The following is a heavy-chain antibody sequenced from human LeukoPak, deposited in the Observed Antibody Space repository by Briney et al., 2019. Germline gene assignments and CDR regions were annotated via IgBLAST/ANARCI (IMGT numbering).Heavy chain of an antibody. Sequence: ASVKVSCKASGYTFTGYYMHWVRQAPGQGLEWMGWINPNSGGTNYAQKFQGRVTMTRDTSISTAYMELSRLRSDDTAVYYCARGPCDFWSGFNRHWFDPWGQGTLVTVSS. D-gene: IGHD3-3*01. CDR3: ARGPCDFWSGFNRHWFDP. V-gene: IGHV1-2*02. CDR1: GYTFTGYY. CDR2: INPNSGGT. J-gene: IGHJ5*02.